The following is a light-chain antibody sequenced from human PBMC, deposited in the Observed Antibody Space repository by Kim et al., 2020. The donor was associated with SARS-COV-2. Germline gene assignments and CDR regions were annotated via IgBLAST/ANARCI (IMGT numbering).Light chain of an antibody. V-gene: IGKV1-5*01. Sequence: ASVGDRVTITCRASESINSWLAWYQQKPGKGPKLLIYEATCLERVVPSRFSGSGSGTEFTLTISSLQPDDFATYYCQQYDSHSHTFGQGTKVDIK. CDR2: EAT. CDR1: ESINSW. J-gene: IGKJ1*01. CDR3: QQYDSHSHT.